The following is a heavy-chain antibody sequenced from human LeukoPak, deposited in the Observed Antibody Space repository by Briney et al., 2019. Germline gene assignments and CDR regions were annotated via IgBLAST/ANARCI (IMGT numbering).Heavy chain of an antibody. D-gene: IGHD2-21*01. J-gene: IGHJ6*03. Sequence: SQTLSLTCTVSGGSISSGSYYWSWIRQPAGKGLEWIGRIYTSGSTNYNPSLKSRVTISVDTSKNQFSLKLSSVTAPDTAVYYCARVIASYYYYMDVWGKGTTVTVSS. CDR2: IYTSGST. V-gene: IGHV4-61*02. CDR3: ARVIASYYYYMDV. CDR1: GGSISSGSYY.